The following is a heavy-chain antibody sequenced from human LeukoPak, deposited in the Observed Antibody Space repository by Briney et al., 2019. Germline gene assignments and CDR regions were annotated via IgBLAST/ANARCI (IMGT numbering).Heavy chain of an antibody. CDR1: GGSISSYY. CDR3: ARDSPNRNYYDSSGLFDY. V-gene: IGHV4-59*01. Sequence: PSETLSLTCTVSGGSISSYYWSWIRQPPGKGLEWIGYIYYSGSTNYNPSPKSRVTILVDTSKNQFSRKLSSVTAADTAVYYCARDSPNRNYYDSSGLFDYWGQGTLVTVSS. CDR2: IYYSGST. D-gene: IGHD3-22*01. J-gene: IGHJ4*02.